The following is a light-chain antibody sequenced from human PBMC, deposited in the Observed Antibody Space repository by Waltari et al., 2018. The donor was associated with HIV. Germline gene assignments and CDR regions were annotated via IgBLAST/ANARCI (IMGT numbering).Light chain of an antibody. Sequence: DIQMTQSPSSLPASVGDRVTITCRASQDIRTYLNWYQQKPGRAPNLLIYSATSLQSGVPSRFSGSGSGTEFTLTISSVQPEDFATYYCQQSYSTPRTFGQGTKLEIK. CDR3: QQSYSTPRT. J-gene: IGKJ2*01. CDR2: SAT. CDR1: QDIRTY. V-gene: IGKV1-39*01.